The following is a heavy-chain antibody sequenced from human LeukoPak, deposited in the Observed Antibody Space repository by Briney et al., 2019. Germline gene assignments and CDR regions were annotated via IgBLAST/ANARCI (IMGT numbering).Heavy chain of an antibody. D-gene: IGHD3-22*01. Sequence: PSETLSLTCSVSGGSIRGYHWTWIWQPPGKGLEWIGDIVYSGSTSYHPSLTSRVTMSVDASNNQVSLNLSSVTAADTAVYYCARRLQYFYDIGGYPVETFHFDYWGQGALVTVSS. CDR2: IVYSGST. CDR1: GGSIRGYH. J-gene: IGHJ4*02. CDR3: ARRLQYFYDIGGYPVETFHFDY. V-gene: IGHV4-59*01.